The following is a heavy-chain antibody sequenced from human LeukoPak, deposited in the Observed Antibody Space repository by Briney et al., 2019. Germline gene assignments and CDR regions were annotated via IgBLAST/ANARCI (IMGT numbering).Heavy chain of an antibody. CDR2: ISGSGGST. V-gene: IGHV3-23*01. J-gene: IGHJ6*03. D-gene: IGHD2-2*01. CDR1: GFTFSSYE. CDR3: AKSTEGYYYYMDV. Sequence: GGSLRLSCAASGFTFSSYEMNWVRQAPGKGLEWVSAISGSGGSTYYADSVKGRFTISRDNSKNTLYLQMNSLRAEDTAVYYCAKSTEGYYYYMDVWGKGTTVTISS.